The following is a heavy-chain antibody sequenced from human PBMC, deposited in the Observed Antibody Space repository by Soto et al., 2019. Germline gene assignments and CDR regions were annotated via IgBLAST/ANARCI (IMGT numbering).Heavy chain of an antibody. CDR1: GGTFSSYA. CDR3: XXXXXXXXTSCNWFDP. D-gene: IGHD2-2*01. Sequence: QVQLVQSGAEVKKPGSSVQVSCKASGGTFSSYAISWVRQAPGQGLEWMGGIIPIFGTANYAQKFQGRVTITADEYASTAXXXXXXXXXXXXXXXXXXXXXXXXXTSCNWFDPWGQGTLVTVSS. J-gene: IGHJ5*02. V-gene: IGHV1-69*01. CDR2: IIPIFGTA.